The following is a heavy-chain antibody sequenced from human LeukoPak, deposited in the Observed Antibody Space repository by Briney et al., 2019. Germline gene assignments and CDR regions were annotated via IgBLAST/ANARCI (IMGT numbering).Heavy chain of an antibody. D-gene: IGHD5-18*01. CDR1: GHTLTQLS. CDR3: AAVRTSPKDFYDDTASRNPFDY. V-gene: IGHV1-24*01. CDR2: SHPEDATP. J-gene: IGHJ4*02. Sequence: ASVKVSCKVSGHTLTQLSIHWVRQAPGKGLEWIGASHPEDATPSLGQNFKGRISMTEDTSIDTAYLALTSLTSDDTAVYFCAAVRTSPKDFYDDTASRNPFDYWGQGTLLTVSS.